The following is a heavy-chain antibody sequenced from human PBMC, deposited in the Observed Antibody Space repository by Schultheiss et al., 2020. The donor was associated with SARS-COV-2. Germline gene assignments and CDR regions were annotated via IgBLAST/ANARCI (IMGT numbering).Heavy chain of an antibody. CDR1: GFSITNYT. CDR2: INSDGSST. V-gene: IGHV3-74*01. J-gene: IGHJ4*02. CDR3: VKRSNGVSDY. D-gene: IGHD2-8*01. Sequence: GGSLRLSCTASGFSITNYTMNWVRQAPGKGLVWVSRINSDGSSTSYADSVKGRFTISRDNAKNTLYLQMNSLRAEDTAVYYCVKRSNGVSDYWGQGTLVTVSS.